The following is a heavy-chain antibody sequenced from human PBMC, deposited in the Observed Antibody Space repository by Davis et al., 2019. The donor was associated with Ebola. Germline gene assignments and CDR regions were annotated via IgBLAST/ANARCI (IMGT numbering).Heavy chain of an antibody. V-gene: IGHV3-64*02. CDR2: ISSNGGST. Sequence: GGSLRLSWAASGFTFSSYAMHWVRQAPGKGLEYVSAISSNGGSTYYADSVKGRFTISRDNSKNTLYLQMGSLRAEDMAVYYCAREHAIKVLDYWGQGTLVTVSS. CDR1: GFTFSSYA. CDR3: AREHAIKVLDY. J-gene: IGHJ4*02. D-gene: IGHD2-8*01.